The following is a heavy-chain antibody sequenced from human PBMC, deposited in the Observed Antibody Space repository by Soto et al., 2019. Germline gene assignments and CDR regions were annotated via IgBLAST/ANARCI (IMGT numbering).Heavy chain of an antibody. Sequence: QVQLVQSGGEVEKPGASVKVSCKTSGYSFTTYGISWVRQAPGQGLDWMGWISTYNGNTKYTQRLQGRGTMTTDTTTSTAYMELRSLTSDDTAVYYCAREPTDYHDNSGNYFFDYWGEGTLVTASS. V-gene: IGHV1-18*01. CDR2: ISTYNGNT. D-gene: IGHD3-22*01. J-gene: IGHJ4*02. CDR1: GYSFTTYG. CDR3: AREPTDYHDNSGNYFFDY.